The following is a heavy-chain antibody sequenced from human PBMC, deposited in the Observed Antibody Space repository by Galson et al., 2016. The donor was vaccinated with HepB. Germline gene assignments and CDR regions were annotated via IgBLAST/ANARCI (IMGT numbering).Heavy chain of an antibody. CDR3: ARDPEVGFYYVDS. V-gene: IGHV3-11*01. Sequence: SLRLSCAGSGFTFSDDYMSWVRLPHGKGLEWISYISASGFVILYADSVKGRFTVSRDNAQNSLYLQMNSLRAEDTAVYYCARDPEVGFYYVDSWGQGTLVTVSS. J-gene: IGHJ4*02. D-gene: IGHD1-14*01. CDR1: GFTFSDDY. CDR2: ISASGFVI.